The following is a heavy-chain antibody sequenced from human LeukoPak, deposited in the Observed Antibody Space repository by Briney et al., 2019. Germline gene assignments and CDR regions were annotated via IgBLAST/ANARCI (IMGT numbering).Heavy chain of an antibody. Sequence: SDTLSLTCTVSGGSISSYYWSWIRQPPGKGLECIGYIYYSGSTNYNPSLKSRVTISVDTSKNQFSLKLSSGTAADTAVYYCARQYCSSTSCSPHFDYWGQGTLVTVSS. V-gene: IGHV4-59*08. CDR3: ARQYCSSTSCSPHFDY. CDR1: GGSISSYY. CDR2: IYYSGST. D-gene: IGHD2-2*01. J-gene: IGHJ4*02.